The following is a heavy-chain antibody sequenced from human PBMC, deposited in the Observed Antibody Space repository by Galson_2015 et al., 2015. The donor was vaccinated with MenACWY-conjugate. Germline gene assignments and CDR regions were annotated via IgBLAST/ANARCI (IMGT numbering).Heavy chain of an antibody. J-gene: IGHJ4*02. D-gene: IGHD2-2*01. Sequence: SLRLSCAASGFTFSLFSMTWVRQAPGKGLEWVSSISNSGNYISYADSVRGRFTISRDNAQTSLYLQMGSLRAEDTAVYYCATRTTSMQVHWGQGILVTVSS. CDR3: ATRTTSMQVH. CDR1: GFTFSLFS. CDR2: ISNSGNYI. V-gene: IGHV3-21*01.